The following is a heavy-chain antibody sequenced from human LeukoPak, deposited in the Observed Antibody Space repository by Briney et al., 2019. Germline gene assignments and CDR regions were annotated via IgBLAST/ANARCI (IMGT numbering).Heavy chain of an antibody. CDR3: ARAAGIAVAGPFDY. V-gene: IGHV1-69*13. Sequence: ASVKVSCKASGGTFSSYAISWVRQAPGQGLEWMGGIIPIFGTANYAQKFQGRVTITADESTSTAYMELSSLRSEDTAVYYCARAAGIAVAGPFDYWGHGTLVTVSS. J-gene: IGHJ4*01. CDR1: GGTFSSYA. CDR2: IIPIFGTA. D-gene: IGHD6-19*01.